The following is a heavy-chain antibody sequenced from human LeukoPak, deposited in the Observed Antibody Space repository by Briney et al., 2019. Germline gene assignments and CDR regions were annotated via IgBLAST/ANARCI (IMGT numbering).Heavy chain of an antibody. D-gene: IGHD5-18*01. J-gene: IGHJ4*02. CDR1: GFTFSSYA. CDR3: AKEGYRYGYAIDY. Sequence: GGSLRLSCSASGFTFSSYAMHWVRQAPGKGLEYVSAISSNGGSTYYADSVKGRFTISRDNSKNTLYLQMNSLRAEDTAVYYCAKEGYRYGYAIDYWGQGTLVTVSS. CDR2: ISSNGGST. V-gene: IGHV3-64*04.